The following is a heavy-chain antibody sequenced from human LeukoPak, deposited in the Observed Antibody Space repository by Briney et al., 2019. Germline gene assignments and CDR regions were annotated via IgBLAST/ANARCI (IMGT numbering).Heavy chain of an antibody. J-gene: IGHJ5*02. CDR1: GGSISSGTYY. D-gene: IGHD3-10*01. CDR3: ARRLRFVGVWFDP. V-gene: IGHV4-61*02. CDR2: IYTSGST. Sequence: KPSETLSLTCTVSGGSISSGTYYWNWIRQPAGKGLEWIGRIYTSGSTNYNPSLKSRVTISVDTSKNQFSLKLTSVTAADTAVYYCARRLRFVGVWFDPWGQGTLVTVSS.